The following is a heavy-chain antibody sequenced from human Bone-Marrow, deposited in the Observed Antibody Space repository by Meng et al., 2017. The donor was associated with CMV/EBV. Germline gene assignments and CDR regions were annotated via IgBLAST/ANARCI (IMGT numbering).Heavy chain of an antibody. CDR3: ARIREESGWVLANFDY. V-gene: IGHV2-70*04. CDR1: GFSLSTSGMR. CDR2: IDWDDDK. J-gene: IGHJ4*02. D-gene: IGHD2/OR15-2a*01. Sequence: SGPTLVKPTQTLTLTCTFSGFSLSTSGMRASWIRQPPGKALEWLARIDWDDDKFYSTSLKTRLTISKDTSKNQVVLTMANMDPVDTATYYCARIREESGWVLANFDYWGQGTLVTVSS.